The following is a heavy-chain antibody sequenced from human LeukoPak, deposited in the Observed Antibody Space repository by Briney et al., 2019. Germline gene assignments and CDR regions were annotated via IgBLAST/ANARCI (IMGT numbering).Heavy chain of an antibody. CDR3: ARGASSDGGLFDY. CDR1: GGSISSGGYS. CDR2: IYHSGST. D-gene: IGHD3-16*01. V-gene: IGHV4-30-2*01. Sequence: SETLSLTCAVSGGSISSGGYSWSWIRQPPGKGLEWIGYIYHSGSTYYNPSLKSRVTISVDRSKNQFSLKLSSVTAADTAVYYCARGASSDGGLFDYWGQGTLVTVSS. J-gene: IGHJ4*02.